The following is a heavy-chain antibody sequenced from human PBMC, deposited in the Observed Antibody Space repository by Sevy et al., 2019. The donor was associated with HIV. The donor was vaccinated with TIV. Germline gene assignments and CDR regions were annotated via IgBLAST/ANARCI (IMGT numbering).Heavy chain of an antibody. V-gene: IGHV3-23*01. CDR1: GFAFHEYS. CDR2: LSFGCGKI. J-gene: IGHJ4*02. CDR3: AREGCSRPHDY. Sequence: GGSLRLSCAASGFAFHEYSMSWIRQAPAKGLEWVATLSFGCGKINYADSVKGRFTISRDNSKNSFYLQMDNLRVEDTALYYCAREGCSRPHDYWGQGTRVTVSS. D-gene: IGHD2-8*01.